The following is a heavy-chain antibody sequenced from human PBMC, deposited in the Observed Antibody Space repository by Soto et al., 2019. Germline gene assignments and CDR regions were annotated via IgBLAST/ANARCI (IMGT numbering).Heavy chain of an antibody. D-gene: IGHD6-19*01. CDR2: IVPIFGTT. Sequence: QVQLVQSGAEVKKPGSSVKVSCKVSGGTFSNYAIDWVRLAPGHGLEWMGGIVPIFGTTYYTQKFQGRATIIAADSTTTAYLELSSLRSEDTAMYYCARVEALAGLYNYHGLDVWGQGTAVTVSS. J-gene: IGHJ6*02. CDR3: ARVEALAGLYNYHGLDV. V-gene: IGHV1-69*12. CDR1: GGTFSNYA.